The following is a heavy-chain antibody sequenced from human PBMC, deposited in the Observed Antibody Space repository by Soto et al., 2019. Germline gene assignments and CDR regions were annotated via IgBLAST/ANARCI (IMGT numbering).Heavy chain of an antibody. V-gene: IGHV3-30*18. CDR1: GFTFSSYG. CDR2: ISYDGSNK. CDR3: AKDEEYGAWRGY. D-gene: IGHD1-26*01. J-gene: IGHJ4*02. Sequence: QVQLVESGGGVVQPGRSLRLSCAASGFTFSSYGMHWVRQAPGKGLEWVAVISYDGSNKYYADSVKARFTISRDNSMNAVYRQMNSLKAEDMAVYYCAKDEEYGAWRGYWGQGTLVTVSS.